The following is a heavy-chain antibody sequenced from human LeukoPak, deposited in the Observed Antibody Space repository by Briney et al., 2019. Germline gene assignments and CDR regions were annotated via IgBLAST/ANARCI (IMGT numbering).Heavy chain of an antibody. CDR3: ARDTGTLYSNYKAWSYMDV. V-gene: IGHV3-21*01. J-gene: IGHJ6*03. CDR1: GFTFSSYS. D-gene: IGHD4-11*01. CDR2: ISSSSSYI. Sequence: GGSLRLSCAASGFTFSSYSMNWVRKAPGKGLEWVSSISSSSSYIYYADSVKGRFTISRDNAENSLYLQMNSLRAEDTAVYYCARDTGTLYSNYKAWSYMDVWGKGTTVTVSS.